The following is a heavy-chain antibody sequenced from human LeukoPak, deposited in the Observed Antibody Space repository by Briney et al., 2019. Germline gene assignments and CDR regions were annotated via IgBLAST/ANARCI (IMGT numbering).Heavy chain of an antibody. CDR2: IRYDESHE. D-gene: IGHD4-17*01. CDR1: GFIFSSYG. CDR3: ARVGRLQYGDYVAFDY. V-gene: IGHV3-30*02. Sequence: GGSLRLSCAASGFIFSSYGMHWVRQAPGRGLEWVAFIRYDESHEYYADSVKGRFTLSRDNAKNSLYLQMNSLRAEDTAVYYCARVGRLQYGDYVAFDYWGQGALVTVSS. J-gene: IGHJ4*02.